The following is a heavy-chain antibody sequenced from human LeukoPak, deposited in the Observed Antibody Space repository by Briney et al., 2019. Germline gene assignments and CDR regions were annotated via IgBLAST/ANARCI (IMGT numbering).Heavy chain of an antibody. CDR1: GGSVSSSSYY. CDR2: IYYSGST. D-gene: IGHD3-22*01. V-gene: IGHV4-39*07. CDR3: ARDYYDSSGYPYYYYYMDV. J-gene: IGHJ6*03. Sequence: PSETLSLTCTVSGGSVSSSSYYWGWIRQPPGKGLEWIGSIYYSGSTYYNPSLKSRVTISVDTSKNQFSLKLSSVTAADTAVYYCARDYYDSSGYPYYYYYMDVWGKGTTVTVSS.